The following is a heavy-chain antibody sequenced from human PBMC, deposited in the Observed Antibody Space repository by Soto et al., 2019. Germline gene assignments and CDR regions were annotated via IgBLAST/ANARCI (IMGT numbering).Heavy chain of an antibody. V-gene: IGHV1-46*01. D-gene: IGHD3-22*01. CDR1: GYTFTSYY. CDR2: INPNGGST. CDR3: ARRLSSAAL. J-gene: IGHJ4*02. Sequence: QVQLVQSGAEVKKPGASVKFSCKASGYTFTSYYIHWVRQAPGQGLEWMGIINPNGGSTNYAQKFQGRIIINGDTSTSTVYMEVSGLRSEDTAVYFCARRLSSAALWGQGTLVTVSS.